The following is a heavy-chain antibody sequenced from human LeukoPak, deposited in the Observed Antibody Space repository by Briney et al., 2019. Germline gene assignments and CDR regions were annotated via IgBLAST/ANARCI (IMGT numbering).Heavy chain of an antibody. CDR1: GGSISSSSYY. J-gene: IGHJ4*02. CDR3: AREGAYSGSSFDY. D-gene: IGHD1-26*01. Sequence: SETLSLTCTVSGGSISSSSYYWGWIRQPPGKGLEWIGSIYYSGSTYYNPSLKSRVTISVDTSKNQFSLKLSSVTAADTAVYYCAREGAYSGSSFDYWGQGTLVTVSS. V-gene: IGHV4-39*07. CDR2: IYYSGST.